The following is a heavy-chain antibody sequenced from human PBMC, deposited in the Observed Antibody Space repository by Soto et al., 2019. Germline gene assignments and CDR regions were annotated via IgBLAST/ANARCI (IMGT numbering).Heavy chain of an antibody. CDR1: GYTFASYD. D-gene: IGHD3-3*01. CDR2: MNPNSGNT. Sequence: ASVEVSCKASGYTFASYDINWVRQAPGQGLEWMGWMNPNSGNTGYAQKFQGRVTMTRNTSISTAYMELSSLRSEDTAVYYCARAVTIFGVVRTYYYYGMDVWGQGTTVTVSS. CDR3: ARAVTIFGVVRTYYYYGMDV. V-gene: IGHV1-8*01. J-gene: IGHJ6*02.